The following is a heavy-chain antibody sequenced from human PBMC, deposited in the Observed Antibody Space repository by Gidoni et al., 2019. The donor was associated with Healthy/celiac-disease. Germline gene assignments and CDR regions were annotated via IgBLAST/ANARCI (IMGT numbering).Heavy chain of an antibody. Sequence: QVQLVASGAGVVQPGRSLRLPCAASGFTFSSYAMHWVRQAPGKGLEWVAVISYDGSNKYYADSVKGRFTISRDNSKNTLYLQMNSLRAEDTAVYYCARGFITIFGVVIYWGQGTLVTVSS. CDR3: ARGFITIFGVVIY. CDR1: GFTFSSYA. J-gene: IGHJ4*02. D-gene: IGHD3-3*01. V-gene: IGHV3-30*04. CDR2: ISYDGSNK.